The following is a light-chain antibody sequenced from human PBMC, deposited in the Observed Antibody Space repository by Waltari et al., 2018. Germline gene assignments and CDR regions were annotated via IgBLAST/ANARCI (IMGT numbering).Light chain of an antibody. V-gene: IGKV3-20*01. Sequence: EIVLTQSPGSLSLSPGERATLSCRASQSVGRTLAWYQQQPGQAPRLLIYDASSRATGIPDRFSGSGSETDFSLTISRLEPEDFAVYYCQKYGTLPATFGQGTKVEIK. CDR2: DAS. J-gene: IGKJ1*01. CDR1: QSVGRT. CDR3: QKYGTLPAT.